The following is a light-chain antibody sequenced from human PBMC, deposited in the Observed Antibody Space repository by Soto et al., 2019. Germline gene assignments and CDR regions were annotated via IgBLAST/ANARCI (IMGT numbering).Light chain of an antibody. CDR3: QQYNSYPWT. J-gene: IGKJ1*01. CDR1: QSISSW. CDR2: KAS. Sequence: DIQMTQSPSTLSASVGDRVTITCRASQSISSWSAWYQQKPGKAPKLLIYKASSLESGVPSRLSGSGSGTEFTLTIISLQPEDFASYYCQQYNSYPWTFGQGTKGEI. V-gene: IGKV1-5*03.